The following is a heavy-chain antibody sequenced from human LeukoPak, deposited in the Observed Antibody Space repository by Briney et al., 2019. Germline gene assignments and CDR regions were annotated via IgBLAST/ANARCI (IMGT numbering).Heavy chain of an antibody. CDR3: ARAGRIAAGLFDP. V-gene: IGHV1-69*13. J-gene: IGHJ5*02. D-gene: IGHD6-13*01. CDR1: RGTFSSYA. CDR2: SIPIFGTA. Sequence: SVKVSCKASRGTFSSYAISWGRQAPGQRLECMGGSIPIFGTAKYAQKFQGRVTITADESTSTAYMELSRMRSDDTAVYYCARAGRIAAGLFDPWGQGTLVTVSS.